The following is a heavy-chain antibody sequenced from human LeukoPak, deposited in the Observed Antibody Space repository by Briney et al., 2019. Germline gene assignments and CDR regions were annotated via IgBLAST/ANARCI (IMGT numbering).Heavy chain of an antibody. V-gene: IGHV1-18*01. CDR2: ISAYNGNT. CDR3: ARDRGLWFGTCYGMDV. Sequence: ASVKVSCKASGYTFTSYGISWVRQAPGQGLEWMGWISAYNGNTNYAQKLQGRVTMTTDTSTSTAYMELRSLRSDDTAVYYCARDRGLWFGTCYGMDVWGQGTTVTVSS. D-gene: IGHD3-10*01. CDR1: GYTFTSYG. J-gene: IGHJ6*02.